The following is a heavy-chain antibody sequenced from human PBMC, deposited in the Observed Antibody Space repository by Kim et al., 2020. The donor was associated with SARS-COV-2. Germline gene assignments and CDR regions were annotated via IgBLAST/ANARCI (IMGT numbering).Heavy chain of an antibody. V-gene: IGHV3-11*06. J-gene: IGHJ4*02. CDR3: ARDWGGDRVELWSPYYFDY. Sequence: GLFSISRDNAKNSLYLQMNSLRAEDMAVYYCARDWGGDRVELWSPYYFDYWGQGTLVTVSS. D-gene: IGHD5-18*01.